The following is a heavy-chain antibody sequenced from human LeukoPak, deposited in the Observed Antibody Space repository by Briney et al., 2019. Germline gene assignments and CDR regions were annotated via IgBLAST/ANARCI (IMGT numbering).Heavy chain of an antibody. CDR1: GYTFAKYW. D-gene: IGHD6-19*01. Sequence: GESLKISCQASGYTFAKYWIGWVRQMPGKGLEWMGIIYPGDSDTRYSPSFQGQVTISADKSISTAYLQWSSLKASDTAMYYCARREAVAGSFDYWGQGTLVTVSS. J-gene: IGHJ4*02. V-gene: IGHV5-51*01. CDR2: IYPGDSDT. CDR3: ARREAVAGSFDY.